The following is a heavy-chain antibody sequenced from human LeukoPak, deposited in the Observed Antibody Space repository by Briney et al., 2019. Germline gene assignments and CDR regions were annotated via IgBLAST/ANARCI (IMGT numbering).Heavy chain of an antibody. J-gene: IGHJ6*03. CDR1: GFTFSSYS. D-gene: IGHD3-10*01. CDR3: ARDFRRFGELLRYYYYMDV. Sequence: GGSLRLSCAASGFTFSSYSMNWVRQAPGKGLEWVSSISSSSSYIYYADSVKGRFTISRDNAKNSLYLQMNSLRAEDTAVYYCARDFRRFGELLRYYYYMDVWGKGTTVTVSS. CDR2: ISSSSSYI. V-gene: IGHV3-21*01.